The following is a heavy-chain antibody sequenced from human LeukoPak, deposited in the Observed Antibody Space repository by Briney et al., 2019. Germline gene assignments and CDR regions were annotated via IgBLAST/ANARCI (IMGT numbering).Heavy chain of an antibody. V-gene: IGHV1-69*06. D-gene: IGHD3-3*01. J-gene: IGHJ4*02. Sequence: ASVKVSCKASGGTFSSYAISWVRQAPGQGLEWMGGIIPIFGTANYAQKFQGRVTITADKSTSTAYMELSSLRSDDTAVYYSARDNYDFWSGYKTHPDYWGQGTLVTVSS. CDR3: ARDNYDFWSGYKTHPDY. CDR1: GGTFSSYA. CDR2: IIPIFGTA.